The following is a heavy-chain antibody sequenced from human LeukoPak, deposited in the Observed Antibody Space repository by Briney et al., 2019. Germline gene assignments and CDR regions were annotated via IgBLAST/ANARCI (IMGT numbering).Heavy chain of an antibody. CDR1: GFTVSSNY. D-gene: IGHD3-10*01. CDR2: TSSDLNVK. CDR3: AREGYYGSGSPPSLYFDY. Sequence: GGSLRLSCAAPGFTVSSNYMSWVRQAPGKGLEWVAVTSSDLNVKLYADSVKGRFTISRDNSRSTLYLQMNSLRPEDTAIYYCAREGYYGSGSPPSLYFDYWGQGTLVTVSS. V-gene: IGHV3-30*03. J-gene: IGHJ4*02.